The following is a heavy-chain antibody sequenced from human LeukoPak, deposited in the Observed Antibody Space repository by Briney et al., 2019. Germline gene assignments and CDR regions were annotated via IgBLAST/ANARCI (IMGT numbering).Heavy chain of an antibody. Sequence: GGSLRLSCAASGFTFSSYSMNWVRQAPGKGLEWVSSISSSSSYIYYADSVKGRFTISRDNAKNSLYLQMNSLRAEDTAVYYCARDNPYSSGWYSIYFDYWGQGTLVTVSS. CDR1: GFTFSSYS. J-gene: IGHJ4*02. CDR3: ARDNPYSSGWYSIYFDY. V-gene: IGHV3-21*01. CDR2: ISSSSSYI. D-gene: IGHD6-19*01.